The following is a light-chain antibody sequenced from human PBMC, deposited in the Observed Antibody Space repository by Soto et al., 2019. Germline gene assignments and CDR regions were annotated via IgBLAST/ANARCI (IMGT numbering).Light chain of an antibody. CDR1: QGISSY. V-gene: IGKV1-8*01. CDR3: QQYYSYPLT. CDR2: AAS. Sequence: AIRMTQSPSSLSASTGDRVTITCRASQGISSYLAWYQQKPGKAPKLLIYAASTLQSGVPSRFSGSGSWTDFTLTLSCLQSEDFATYYCQQYYSYPLTFGPGTKVDIK. J-gene: IGKJ3*01.